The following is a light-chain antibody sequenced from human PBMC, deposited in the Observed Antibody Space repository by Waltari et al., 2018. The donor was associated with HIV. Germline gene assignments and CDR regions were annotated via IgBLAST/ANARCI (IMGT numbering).Light chain of an antibody. CDR2: DKN. J-gene: IGLJ3*02. CDR1: SLRSSY. V-gene: IGLV3-19*01. Sequence: SSELTQDPAVSVALGQTVTITCQGDSLRSSYASWYQQKPGQAPILVICDKNHRPSGIPDRFSGSSSGNTASLTSTGAQAEDEADYYCNSRDSSGNHWVFGGGTKLTVL. CDR3: NSRDSSGNHWV.